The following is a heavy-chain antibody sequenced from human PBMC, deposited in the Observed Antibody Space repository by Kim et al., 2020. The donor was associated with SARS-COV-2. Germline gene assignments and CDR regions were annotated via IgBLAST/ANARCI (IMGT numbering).Heavy chain of an antibody. J-gene: IGHJ4*02. CDR1: GFTFSNAW. D-gene: IGHD3-9*01. V-gene: IGHV3-15*01. Sequence: GGSLRHSCAASGFTFSNAWMSWVRQAPGKGLEWVGRIKSKTDGGTTDYAAPVKGRFTISRDDSKNTLYLQMNSLKTEDTAVYYCTTEPGLRYFDWLFPSEPLTDYWGQGALVTVSS. CDR3: TTEPGLRYFDWLFPSEPLTDY. CDR2: IKSKTDGGTT.